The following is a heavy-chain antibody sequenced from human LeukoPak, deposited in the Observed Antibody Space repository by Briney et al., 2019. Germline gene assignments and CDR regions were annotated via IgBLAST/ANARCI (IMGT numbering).Heavy chain of an antibody. CDR2: IYYSGST. CDR3: ARHRAYSYSSPFDI. CDR1: GGSISSSGYY. Sequence: SETLSLTCTVSGGSISSSGYYWGWIRQPPGEGLEWIGSIYYSGSTNSNASLKSRVTIFVDPSKNQFSLRLSSVTAADTAVYYCARHRAYSYSSPFDIWGQGTMVTVSS. V-gene: IGHV4-39*01. D-gene: IGHD2-15*01. J-gene: IGHJ3*02.